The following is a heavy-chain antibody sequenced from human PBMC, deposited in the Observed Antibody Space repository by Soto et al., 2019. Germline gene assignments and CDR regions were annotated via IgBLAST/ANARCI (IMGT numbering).Heavy chain of an antibody. J-gene: IGHJ2*01. CDR2: ISYAGSNK. V-gene: IGHV3-30-3*01. CDR1: GFTFSSYA. Sequence: QVQLVESGGGVVQPGRSLRLSCAASGFTFSSYAMHWVRQAPGKGLEWVAVISYAGSNKYYADSVKGRFTISRDNSKNTLYLPMNSLRAEDTAVYYCARPLWRDDYNGGYFDLWGRGTLVTVSS. D-gene: IGHD4-4*01. CDR3: ARPLWRDDYNGGYFDL.